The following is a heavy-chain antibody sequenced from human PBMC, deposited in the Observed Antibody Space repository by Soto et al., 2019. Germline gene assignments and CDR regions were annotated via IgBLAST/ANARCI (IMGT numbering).Heavy chain of an antibody. V-gene: IGHV1-24*01. CDR3: ATVEEGGHPVTQNYYFDY. J-gene: IGHJ4*02. Sequence: GASVKVSCKVSGYTLTELSMHWVRQAPGKGLEWMGGFDPEDGETIYAQKFQGRVTMTEDTSTDTAYMELSSLRSEDTAVYYCATVEEGGHPVTQNYYFDYWGQGTLVTVSS. CDR1: GYTLTELS. CDR2: FDPEDGET. D-gene: IGHD2-21*02.